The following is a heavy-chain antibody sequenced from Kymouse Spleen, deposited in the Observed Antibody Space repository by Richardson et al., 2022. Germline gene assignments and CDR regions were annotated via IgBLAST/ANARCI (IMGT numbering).Heavy chain of an antibody. D-gene: IGHD6-13*01. Sequence: QLQLQESGPGLVKPSETLSLTCTVSGGSISSSSYYWGWIRQPPGKGLEWIGSIYYSGSTYYNPSLKSRVTISVDTSKNQFSLKLSSVTAADTAVYYCARQGAGVAAAGYGMDVWGQGTTVTVSS. J-gene: IGHJ6*02. V-gene: IGHV4-39*01. CDR3: ARQGAGVAAAGYGMDV. CDR2: IYYSGST. CDR1: GGSISSSSYY.